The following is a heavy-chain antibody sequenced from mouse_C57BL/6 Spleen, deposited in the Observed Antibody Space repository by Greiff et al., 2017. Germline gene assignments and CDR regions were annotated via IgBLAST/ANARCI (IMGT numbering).Heavy chain of an antibody. J-gene: IGHJ4*01. CDR1: GYTFTGYW. D-gene: IGHD2-2*01. CDR2: ILPGSGST. V-gene: IGHV1-9*01. CDR3: TWGIFSDDGYDYAMDY. Sequence: QVQLQQSGAELMKPGASVKLSCKATGYTFTGYWIEWVKQRPGHGLAWIGEILPGSGSTNYTEKFKGKATFTADTSSNTADMHRSSLTTEYSAIYYCTWGIFSDDGYDYAMDYWGQGTSVTVSS.